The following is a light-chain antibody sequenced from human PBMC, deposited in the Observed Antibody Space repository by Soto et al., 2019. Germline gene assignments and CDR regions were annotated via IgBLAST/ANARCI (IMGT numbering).Light chain of an antibody. CDR1: SSDVGGYNY. V-gene: IGLV2-14*01. CDR3: SAYTSSSTRV. CDR2: DVS. Sequence: QSALTQPASVSGSPGQSITISCTGTSSDVGGYNYVSWYQQHPGKAPKLMIYDVSNRPSGVSNRFSGSNSGNTASLTISGLHAEDEADYYCSAYTSSSTRVFGGGTKLTVL. J-gene: IGLJ2*01.